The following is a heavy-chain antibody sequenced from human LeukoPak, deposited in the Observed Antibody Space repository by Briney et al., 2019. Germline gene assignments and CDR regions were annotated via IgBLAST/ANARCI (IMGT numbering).Heavy chain of an antibody. V-gene: IGHV3-7*03. J-gene: IGHJ4*02. Sequence: PGGSLRLSCVASGFTFSRYWMSWVRQVPRKGLEWVANIKQGGGEIYYVDSVKGRFTISRDNAKNSLHLQMNSLRAEDTAVYYCARDKGDYDTSGSLFVFGGQGTLVSVSS. CDR1: GFTFSRYW. CDR2: IKQGGGEI. D-gene: IGHD3-22*01. CDR3: ARDKGDYDTSGSLFVF.